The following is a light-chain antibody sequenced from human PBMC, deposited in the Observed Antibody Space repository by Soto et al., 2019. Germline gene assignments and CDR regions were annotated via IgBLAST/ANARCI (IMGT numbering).Light chain of an antibody. CDR3: QQYGSSWMYT. Sequence: EIVLTQSPGTLSLFPGERATLSCRASQSVSSSYLAWYQQKPGQAPRLLIYGASSRATGIPDRFSGSGSGTDFTLTISRLEPEDFAVYYCQQYGSSWMYTFGQGTKLEIK. CDR2: GAS. V-gene: IGKV3-20*01. J-gene: IGKJ2*01. CDR1: QSVSSSY.